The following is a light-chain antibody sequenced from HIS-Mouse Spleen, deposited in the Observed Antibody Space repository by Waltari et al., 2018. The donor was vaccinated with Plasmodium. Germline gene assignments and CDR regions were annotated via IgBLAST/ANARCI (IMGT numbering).Light chain of an antibody. Sequence: QLVLTQSPSASASLGASAKLTCPLSSGPSSYAIPWPQQQPEKGPRYLMKLNSDGSHSKGDGIPDRFSGSSSGAERYLTISSLQSEDEADYYCQTWGTGIQVFGGGTKLTVL. CDR3: QTWGTGIQV. J-gene: IGLJ3*02. CDR1: SGPSSYA. CDR2: LNSDGSH. V-gene: IGLV4-69*01.